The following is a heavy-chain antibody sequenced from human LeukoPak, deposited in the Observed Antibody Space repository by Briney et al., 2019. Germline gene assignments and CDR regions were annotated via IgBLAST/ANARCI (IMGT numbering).Heavy chain of an antibody. CDR2: IFYTGST. V-gene: IGHV4-59*01. D-gene: IGHD4-23*01. Sequence: PSETLSLTCTVSGGSISSYYWSWIRQPPGKGLEWIGYIFYTGSTNYNPSLKSRVTISVLTSKNRFSLRLSSVTAADTAVYYCATLTGGDDAFDIWGQGTMVTVSS. CDR1: GGSISSYY. J-gene: IGHJ3*02. CDR3: ATLTGGDDAFDI.